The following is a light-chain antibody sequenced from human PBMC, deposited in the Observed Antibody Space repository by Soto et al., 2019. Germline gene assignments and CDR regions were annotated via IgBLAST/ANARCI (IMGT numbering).Light chain of an antibody. Sequence: SALTQPASVSGSPGQSITISCTGPIIDVGRFDHVSWYQQHPGKVPKLILFEVSSRPSGVSSRFSGSKSGNTASLTISGLHVEDEADYYCSLYTIPRVFGGGTKLTVL. CDR2: EVS. V-gene: IGLV2-14*01. J-gene: IGLJ3*02. CDR3: SLYTIPRV. CDR1: IIDVGRFDH.